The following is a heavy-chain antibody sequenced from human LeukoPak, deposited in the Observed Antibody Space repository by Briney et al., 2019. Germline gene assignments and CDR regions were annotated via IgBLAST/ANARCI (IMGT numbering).Heavy chain of an antibody. D-gene: IGHD3-10*01. CDR3: ARVAQSFFDY. CDR1: GGTFSSYA. CDR2: IIPIFGTA. J-gene: IGHJ4*02. Sequence: ASVKVSCKASGGTFSSYAISWVRQAPGQGLEWMGGIIPIFGTANYAQKFRGRVTITTDESTSTAYMELSSLKSEDTAVYYCARVAQSFFDYWGQGTLVTVSS. V-gene: IGHV1-69*05.